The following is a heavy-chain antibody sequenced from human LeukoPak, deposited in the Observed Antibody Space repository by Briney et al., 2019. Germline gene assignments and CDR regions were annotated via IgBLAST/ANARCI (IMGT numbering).Heavy chain of an antibody. D-gene: IGHD2/OR15-2a*01. CDR3: ARVMTTLTGFDF. Sequence: GESLKISCKGSGYTFTTYWIGWVRQMPGKGLEWMGIIYPGDSDTRYSPSFQGQVTVSADKSITTAYLQWSSLKASDTAMYYCARVMTTLTGFDFWGQGTLVTVSS. V-gene: IGHV5-51*01. CDR2: IYPGDSDT. J-gene: IGHJ4*02. CDR1: GYTFTTYW.